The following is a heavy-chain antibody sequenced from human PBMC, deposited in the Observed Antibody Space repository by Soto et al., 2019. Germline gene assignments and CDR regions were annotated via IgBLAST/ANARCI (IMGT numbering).Heavy chain of an antibody. CDR1: GGSISSSSYY. CDR3: ARQAPHSSGWFWFDP. D-gene: IGHD6-19*01. CDR2: IYYSGST. V-gene: IGHV4-61*05. Sequence: SETLSLTCTVSGGSISSSSYYWSWIRQPPGKGLEWIGYIYYSGSTSYNPSLRSRVTISVDTSKNQFSLKLSSVTAADTAVYYCARQAPHSSGWFWFDPWGQGTLVTVSS. J-gene: IGHJ5*02.